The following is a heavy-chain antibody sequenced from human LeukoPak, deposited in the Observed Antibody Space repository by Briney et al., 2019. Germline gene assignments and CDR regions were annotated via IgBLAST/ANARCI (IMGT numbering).Heavy chain of an antibody. J-gene: IGHJ4*02. D-gene: IGHD3-10*01. CDR1: GFTFSSYA. Sequence: GGSLRLSCAASGFTFSSYAMSWVRQAPGKGLEWVSSISSSSSYIYYADSVKGRFTISRDNAKNSLYLQMNSLRAEDTAVYYCARSQLRGGGDYWGQGTLVTVSS. CDR3: ARSQLRGGGDY. CDR2: ISSSSSYI. V-gene: IGHV3-21*01.